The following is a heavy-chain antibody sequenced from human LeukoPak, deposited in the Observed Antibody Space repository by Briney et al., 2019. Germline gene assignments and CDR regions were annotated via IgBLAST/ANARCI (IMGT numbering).Heavy chain of an antibody. Sequence: GGSLRLSCAASGFTFSSYGMHWVRQAPGKGLEGVAFIRYDGSNKYYADSVKGRFTISRDNSKNTLYLQMNSLRAEDTAVYYCAKELSPWLGAFDIWGQGTMVTVSS. V-gene: IGHV3-30*02. CDR3: AKELSPWLGAFDI. CDR1: GFTFSSYG. J-gene: IGHJ3*02. CDR2: IRYDGSNK. D-gene: IGHD3-16*02.